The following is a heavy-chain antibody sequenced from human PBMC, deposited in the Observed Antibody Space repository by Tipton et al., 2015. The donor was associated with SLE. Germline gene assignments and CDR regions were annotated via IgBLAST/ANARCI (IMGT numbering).Heavy chain of an antibody. V-gene: IGHV1-69*01. Sequence: QLVQSGAEVKKPGSSVKVSCKASGGTFSSYAISWVRQAPGQGLEWMGGIIPIFGTANYAQKFQGRVTITADESTSTAYMELSSLRSEDAAVYYCARAHPDYDSSGYTHDAFDIWGQGTMVTVSS. J-gene: IGHJ3*02. CDR2: IIPIFGTA. CDR1: GGTFSSYA. CDR3: ARAHPDYDSSGYTHDAFDI. D-gene: IGHD3-22*01.